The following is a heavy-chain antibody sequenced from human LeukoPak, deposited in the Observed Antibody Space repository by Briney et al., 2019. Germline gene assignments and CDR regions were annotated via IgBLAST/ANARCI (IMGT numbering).Heavy chain of an antibody. CDR2: ISGSGGST. Sequence: GGSLRLSRAASGFTFSSYAMSWVRQAPGKGLEWVSAISGSGGSTYYADSVKGRFTISRDNSKNTLYLQMNSLRAEDTAVYYCAKAQVGATGFDYWGQGTLVTVSS. V-gene: IGHV3-23*01. CDR3: AKAQVGATGFDY. CDR1: GFTFSSYA. J-gene: IGHJ4*02. D-gene: IGHD1-26*01.